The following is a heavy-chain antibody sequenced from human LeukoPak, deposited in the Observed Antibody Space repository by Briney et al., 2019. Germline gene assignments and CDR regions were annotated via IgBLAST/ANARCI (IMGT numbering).Heavy chain of an antibody. CDR2: ISYDGNNK. D-gene: IGHD4-17*01. V-gene: IGHV3-30-3*01. Sequence: GGSLRLSCAASGFTFSTYALHWVRQAPGKGLEWVAVISYDGNNKYYVDSVKGRFTISRDNSKNTLYLQMNSLRAEDTAVYYCARERTTVTDFFDCWGQGTLVTVSS. J-gene: IGHJ4*02. CDR3: ARERTTVTDFFDC. CDR1: GFTFSTYA.